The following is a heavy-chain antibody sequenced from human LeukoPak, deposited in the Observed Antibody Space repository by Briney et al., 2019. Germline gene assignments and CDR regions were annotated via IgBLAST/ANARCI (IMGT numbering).Heavy chain of an antibody. D-gene: IGHD4-17*01. CDR3: ARVEWGYGDYESY. Sequence: GVSLRLSCAASGFTFRTYWMSWVRQAPGKGLEWVANIKQDGSEKYYVDSVKGRVTISRDNAKNSLYLQMNSLRAEDTAVYYCARVEWGYGDYESYRGQGALVTVSS. CDR1: GFTFRTYW. J-gene: IGHJ4*02. V-gene: IGHV3-7*04. CDR2: IKQDGSEK.